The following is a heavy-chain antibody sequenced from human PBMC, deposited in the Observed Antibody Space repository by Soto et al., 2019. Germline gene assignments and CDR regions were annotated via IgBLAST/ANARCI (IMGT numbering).Heavy chain of an antibody. CDR1: GYTFSSYD. CDR2: INAGNGNT. D-gene: IGHD6-13*01. J-gene: IGHJ5*02. V-gene: IGHV1-3*01. CDR3: ARNSGYSSSWYWFDP. Sequence: QVHLVQSGAEVKKPGASVKVSCKASGYTFSSYDMNWVRQAPGQRLEWMGWINAGNGNTKYSQKFQGRVTITRDTSXITAYMELSSLRSEDTAVYYCARNSGYSSSWYWFDPWGQGTLVTVSS.